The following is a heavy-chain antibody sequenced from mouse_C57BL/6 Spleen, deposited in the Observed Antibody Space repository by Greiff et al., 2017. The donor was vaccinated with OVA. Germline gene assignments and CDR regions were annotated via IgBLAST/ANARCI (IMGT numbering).Heavy chain of an antibody. V-gene: IGHV1-26*01. D-gene: IGHD3-1*01. CDR1: GYTFTDYY. Sequence: VQLQQSGPELVKPGASVKLSCTASGYTFTDYYMNWVKQSHGKSLEWIGDINPNNGGTSYNQKLKGKATLTVDKSSSTAYMELRSLTSEDSADYYCARGGYSRSYYFDYWGQGTTLTVSS. J-gene: IGHJ2*01. CDR2: INPNNGGT. CDR3: ARGGYSRSYYFDY.